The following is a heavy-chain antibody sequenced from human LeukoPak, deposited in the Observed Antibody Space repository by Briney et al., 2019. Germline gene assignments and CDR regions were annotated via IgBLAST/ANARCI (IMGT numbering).Heavy chain of an antibody. J-gene: IGHJ5*02. V-gene: IGHV3-33*01. CDR1: GFNFRMHA. CDR2: IWREGNVK. CDR3: VTDPPDSGWAFWS. D-gene: IGHD6-19*01. Sequence: PGTSLRLSCAASGFNFRMHAMHWVRQAPGKGREWVAMIWREGNVKYYVDSVKGRFTISRDDFTSELYLQMDRLRVEDTAVYYCVTDPPDSGWAFWSWGQGALVTVAS.